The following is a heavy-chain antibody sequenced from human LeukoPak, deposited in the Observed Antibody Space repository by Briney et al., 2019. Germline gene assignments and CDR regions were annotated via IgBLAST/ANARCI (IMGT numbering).Heavy chain of an antibody. D-gene: IGHD6-19*01. Sequence: GGSLRLSCAASGFTFSSYAMSWVRQAPGKGLEWVGRIKSKTDGGTTDYAAPVKGRFTISRDDSKNTLYLQMNSLKTEDTAVYYCTTGSSGWYSYYYYYMDVWGKGTTVTISS. CDR2: IKSKTDGGTT. CDR3: TTGSSGWYSYYYYYMDV. J-gene: IGHJ6*03. V-gene: IGHV3-15*01. CDR1: GFTFSSYA.